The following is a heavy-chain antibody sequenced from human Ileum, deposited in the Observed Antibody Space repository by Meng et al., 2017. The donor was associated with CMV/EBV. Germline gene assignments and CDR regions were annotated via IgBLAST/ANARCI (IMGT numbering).Heavy chain of an antibody. CDR3: ALRGLAAGTLQQ. D-gene: IGHD6-13*01. CDR1: GGSMSSTC. Sequence: VQVEAAGPGLVKPSGHLSLTFAVAGGSMSSTCWSWIRQPPGKGLEWIGYVCYNGITDYNPSLKSRITISGDTSKNQFSLQVTSVTAADTAMYYCALRGLAAGTLQQWGQGTLVTVSS. CDR2: VCYNGIT. V-gene: IGHV4-59*01. J-gene: IGHJ1*01.